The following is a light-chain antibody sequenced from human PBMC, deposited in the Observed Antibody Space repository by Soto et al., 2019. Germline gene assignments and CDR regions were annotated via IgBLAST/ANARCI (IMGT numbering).Light chain of an antibody. Sequence: EIVLTQSPATLSLSPGERATLSCRASQSVSTYLTWYQQKPGQAPRLLINDASNRATGIPARFSGSGSGTDFTLTISSLEPGDFAVYFCHQRSNWPLTFGGGTKVEIK. CDR3: HQRSNWPLT. CDR2: DAS. CDR1: QSVSTY. V-gene: IGKV3-11*01. J-gene: IGKJ4*01.